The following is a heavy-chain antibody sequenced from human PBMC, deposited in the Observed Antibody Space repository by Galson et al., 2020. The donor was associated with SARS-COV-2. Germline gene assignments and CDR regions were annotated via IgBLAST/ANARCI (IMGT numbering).Heavy chain of an antibody. CDR1: GVSVSSGSFY. CDR3: ARGVWGVRGVNYYFDY. D-gene: IGHD3-10*01. J-gene: IGHJ4*02. CDR2: IYYSGST. Sequence: SETLSLTCTVSGVSVSSGSFYWSWIRQSPGEGPEWIAYIYYSGSTNYNPSLKSRVTISVDTSKNQVSLRLISVTAADTAIYYCARGVWGVRGVNYYFDYWGQGTLVTVSS. V-gene: IGHV4-61*01.